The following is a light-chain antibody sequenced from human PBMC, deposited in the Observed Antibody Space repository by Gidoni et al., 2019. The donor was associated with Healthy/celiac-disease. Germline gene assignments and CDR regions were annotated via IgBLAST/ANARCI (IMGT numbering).Light chain of an antibody. J-gene: IGKJ1*01. Sequence: DIQMTQSPSSLSASVGDRVTITCRASQRISSYLNWYQQKPGKAPKLLIYAASSLQIGVPSRFSGIGSVTDFNLTICSRQPEDFATYYCQQSYSTPRTVGQGTKVEIK. V-gene: IGKV1-39*01. CDR3: QQSYSTPRT. CDR2: AAS. CDR1: QRISSY.